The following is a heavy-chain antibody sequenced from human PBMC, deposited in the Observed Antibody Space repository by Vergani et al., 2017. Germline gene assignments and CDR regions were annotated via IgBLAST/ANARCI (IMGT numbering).Heavy chain of an antibody. CDR2: IYSGGST. D-gene: IGHD5-12*01. CDR1: GFTVSRNY. J-gene: IGHJ5*01. CDR3: ARGQGLRTNYWFDS. V-gene: IGHV3-66*01. Sequence: EVQLVESGGGLVQPGGSLRLSCAASGFTVSRNYMSWVRPAPGKGVNWVSVIYSGGSTYYADSVKGRFNISRDNSKNPLYLQMNSLTAEDTAMYNCARGQGLRTNYWFDSWGQGTLVTVSS.